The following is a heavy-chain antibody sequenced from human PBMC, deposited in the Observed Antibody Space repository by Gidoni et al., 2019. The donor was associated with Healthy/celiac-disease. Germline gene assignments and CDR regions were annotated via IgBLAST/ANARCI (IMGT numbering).Heavy chain of an antibody. V-gene: IGHV4-30-4*01. CDR2: IYYSGST. Sequence: QVQLQESGPGLVKPSPPLSLPCTVSGGSISSGDYYLRWLGQPPGKGLEWIGYIYYSGSTYYNPSLKSRVTISVDTSKNQFSLKLSSVTAADTAVYYCARELTVTHFDYWGQGTLVTVSS. CDR1: GGSISSGDYY. CDR3: ARELTVTHFDY. D-gene: IGHD4-17*01. J-gene: IGHJ4*02.